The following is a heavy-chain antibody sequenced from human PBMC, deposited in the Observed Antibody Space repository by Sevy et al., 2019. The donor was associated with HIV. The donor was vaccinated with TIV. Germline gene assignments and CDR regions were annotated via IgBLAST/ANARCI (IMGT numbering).Heavy chain of an antibody. CDR1: GHALSEFS. D-gene: IGHD2-15*01. CDR3: ATVGFLSDAVVPATEYYFDL. Sequence: ASVKVSCRVSGHALSEFSMHWVRQAAGKGLEWMGGLDPESGKIIYAQKFQGRVTMTEDTSTDTAYMEVSSLRSEDTALYYCATVGFLSDAVVPATEYYFDLWGRGTLVTVSS. J-gene: IGHJ2*01. CDR2: LDPESGKI. V-gene: IGHV1-24*01.